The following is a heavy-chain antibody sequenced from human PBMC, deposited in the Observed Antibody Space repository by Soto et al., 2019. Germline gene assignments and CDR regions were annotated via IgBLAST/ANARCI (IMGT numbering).Heavy chain of an antibody. Sequence: SETLSLTCTVSGGSISSGGYYWSWIRQHPGKGLEWIGYIYYSGSTYYNPSLKSRVTISVDTSKNQFSLKLSSVTAADTAVYYCARARGYDSSGYYQYYFDYWGQGTLVTVSS. J-gene: IGHJ4*02. CDR1: GGSISSGGYY. CDR3: ARARGYDSSGYYQYYFDY. CDR2: IYYSGST. D-gene: IGHD3-22*01. V-gene: IGHV4-31*03.